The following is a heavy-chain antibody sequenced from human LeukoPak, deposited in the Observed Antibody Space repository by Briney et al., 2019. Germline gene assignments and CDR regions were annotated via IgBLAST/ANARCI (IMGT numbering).Heavy chain of an antibody. Sequence: GGSLRLSCAASGFTFSSYDMSWVRQAPGKGLEWVSGVSGSGGSRNYADSVKGRFTISRDNSEKTLYPQMNSLRAEGTAVYFCARDRRMRVRGYGKTGTTALDYWGQGTLVTVSS. CDR1: GFTFSSYD. CDR2: VSGSGGSR. D-gene: IGHD1-7*01. J-gene: IGHJ4*02. V-gene: IGHV3-23*01. CDR3: ARDRRMRVRGYGKTGTTALDY.